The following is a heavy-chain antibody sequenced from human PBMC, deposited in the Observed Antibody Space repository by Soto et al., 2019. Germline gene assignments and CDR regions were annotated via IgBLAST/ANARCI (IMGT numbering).Heavy chain of an antibody. J-gene: IGHJ5*02. D-gene: IGHD3-10*01. V-gene: IGHV3-21*01. Sequence: GGSLRLSCAASGFTFSNCGMNWVRQTPGKGLEWVSSISSSSSYIYYADSVKGRFTISRDNAKNSLYLQMNSLRAEDTAVYYCARERNTMVRGEKRTHYDPWGQGTLVTVSS. CDR1: GFTFSNCG. CDR2: ISSSSSYI. CDR3: ARERNTMVRGEKRTHYDP.